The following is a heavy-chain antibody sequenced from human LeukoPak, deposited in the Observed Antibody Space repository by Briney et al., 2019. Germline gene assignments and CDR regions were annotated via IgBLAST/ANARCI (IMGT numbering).Heavy chain of an antibody. Sequence: SVKVSCKASGGTFSSYAISWVRQAPGQGLEWMGRIIPILGIANYAQKFQGRVTITADKSTSTAYMELSSLRSEDTAVYYCARGDAISPPAWFDPWGQGTLVTVSS. CDR1: GGTFSSYA. V-gene: IGHV1-69*04. CDR3: ARGDAISPPAWFDP. D-gene: IGHD3-9*01. J-gene: IGHJ5*02. CDR2: IIPILGIA.